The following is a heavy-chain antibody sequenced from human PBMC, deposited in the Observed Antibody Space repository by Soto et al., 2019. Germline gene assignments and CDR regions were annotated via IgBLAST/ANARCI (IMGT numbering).Heavy chain of an antibody. CDR2: IYHSGST. V-gene: IGHV4-4*02. CDR1: SGSISSSNW. Sequence: SETLSLTCAVSSGSISSSNWWSWVRQPPGKGLEWIGEIYHSGSTNYNPSLKSRVTISVDKSKNQFSLKLSSMTAADTAVYYCASLHGDARIRVWGQGTLVTVSS. J-gene: IGHJ4*02. D-gene: IGHD4-17*01. CDR3: ASLHGDARIRV.